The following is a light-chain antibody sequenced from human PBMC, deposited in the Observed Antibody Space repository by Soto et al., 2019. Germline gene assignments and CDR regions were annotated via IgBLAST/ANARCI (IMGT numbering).Light chain of an antibody. J-gene: IGLJ1*01. CDR1: SRDIGGYDF. Sequence: QSVLAQPASVSGSPGQSITISCAGSSRDIGGYDFVSWYQQHPGEVPKLIIFDVSDRPSGVSDRFSGSKSGDTASLTISGLQVEDEADYYCSSFSNSDTPYVFGTGTKV. V-gene: IGLV2-14*03. CDR3: SSFSNSDTPYV. CDR2: DVS.